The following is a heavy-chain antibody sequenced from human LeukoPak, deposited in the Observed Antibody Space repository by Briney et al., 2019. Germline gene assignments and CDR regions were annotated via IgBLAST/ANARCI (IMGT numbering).Heavy chain of an antibody. J-gene: IGHJ2*01. Sequence: PSETLSLTCTVSGGSISGFCWSWFRQSAEKGLEWIGRVYTNGASNYNPFLKSRVTMSVDTSKDQVSLKLTSLTAADTAVYYCARVNWEGYFDLWGRGTLVTVSS. CDR3: ARVNWEGYFDL. CDR1: GGSISGFC. V-gene: IGHV4-4*07. CDR2: VYTNGAS. D-gene: IGHD1-1*01.